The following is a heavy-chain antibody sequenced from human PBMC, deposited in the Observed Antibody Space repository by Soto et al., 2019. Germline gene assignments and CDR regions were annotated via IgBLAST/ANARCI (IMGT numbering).Heavy chain of an antibody. J-gene: IGHJ5*02. Sequence: PSETLSLTCTVSGGSISSYYWSWIRQPPGKGLEWIGYIYYRGNTNYNPSLKSRVTISLDTSKNQFSLKLSSVTAADTAVYYCARGALRLGELSLYPYGNWFDPWGQGTLVTVSS. D-gene: IGHD3-16*02. CDR3: ARGALRLGELSLYPYGNWFDP. V-gene: IGHV4-59*08. CDR1: GGSISSYY. CDR2: IYYRGNT.